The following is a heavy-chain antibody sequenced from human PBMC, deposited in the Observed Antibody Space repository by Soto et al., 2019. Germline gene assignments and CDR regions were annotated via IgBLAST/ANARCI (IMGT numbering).Heavy chain of an antibody. D-gene: IGHD2-15*01. CDR3: AKDVVVVAGNFDY. Sequence: EVQLLESGRGLVQPGGSLRLCCAASGFTFSSYAMSWVRQAPGKGLEWVSAISGSGGSTYYADSVKGRFTISRDNSKNTLYLQMNSLRAEDTAVYYCAKDVVVVAGNFDYWGQGTLVTVSS. J-gene: IGHJ4*02. CDR2: ISGSGGST. V-gene: IGHV3-23*01. CDR1: GFTFSSYA.